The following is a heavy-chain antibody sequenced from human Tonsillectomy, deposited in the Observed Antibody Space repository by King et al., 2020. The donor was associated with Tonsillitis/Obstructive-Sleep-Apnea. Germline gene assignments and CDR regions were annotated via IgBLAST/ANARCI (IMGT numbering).Heavy chain of an antibody. CDR2: MSGSGYST. J-gene: IGHJ4*02. CDR1: GFIFSSYA. D-gene: IGHD1-7*01. V-gene: IGHV3-23*04. CDR3: AKVENWNSPYAFDY. Sequence: DVQLVESGGGLVQPGGSLRLSCAASGFIFSSYAMNWVRQAPGKGLEWVSGMSGSGYSTYYAESVRGRFTISRDYSKNTLFLQMTSLRAEDSAIYYCAKVENWNSPYAFDYWGQGTLVTVSS.